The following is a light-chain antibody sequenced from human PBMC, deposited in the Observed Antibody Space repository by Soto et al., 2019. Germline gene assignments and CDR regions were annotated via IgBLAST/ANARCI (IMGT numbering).Light chain of an antibody. CDR1: SSDVGSYNY. Sequence: QSALTQPASVSGSPGQSITISCTGTSSDVGSYNYVSWYQQHPGKVPKLMIYHVSNRPSGISNRFSGSKSGNTASLTISGLQAEEQADYYCNSYTTRSTVVFGGGTKLTV. V-gene: IGLV2-14*01. CDR2: HVS. CDR3: NSYTTRSTVV. J-gene: IGLJ2*01.